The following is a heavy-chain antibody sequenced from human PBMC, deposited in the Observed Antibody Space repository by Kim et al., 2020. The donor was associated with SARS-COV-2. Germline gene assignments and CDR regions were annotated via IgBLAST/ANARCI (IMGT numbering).Heavy chain of an antibody. V-gene: IGHV3-23*03. D-gene: IGHD3-9*01. Sequence: SGKGRFTISRDNSKTTLYLQMNSLRAEDTAVYYCAKEDYDILTGYYGIDYWGQGTLVTVSS. CDR3: AKEDYDILTGYYGIDY. J-gene: IGHJ4*02.